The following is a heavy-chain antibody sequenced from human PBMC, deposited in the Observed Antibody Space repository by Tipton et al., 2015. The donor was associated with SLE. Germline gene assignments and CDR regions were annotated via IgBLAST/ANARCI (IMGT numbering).Heavy chain of an antibody. J-gene: IGHJ5*02. CDR2: ISTGGDTT. CDR1: GFTFRNHA. D-gene: IGHD6-6*01. CDR3: TKDFPSSTWFGD. Sequence: SLRLSCAASGFTFRNHALSWVRQAPGKGLEWVSSISTGGDTTYYADSVRGRFTISRDNSRNTLYLQMNILSAGDTAVYYCTKDFPSSTWFGDWGQGALVTVSS. V-gene: IGHV3-23*01.